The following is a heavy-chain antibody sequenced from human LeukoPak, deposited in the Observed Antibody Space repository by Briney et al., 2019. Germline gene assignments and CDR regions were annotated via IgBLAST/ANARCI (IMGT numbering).Heavy chain of an antibody. D-gene: IGHD1-26*01. J-gene: IGHJ4*02. CDR3: TTRGGSFSIFDY. V-gene: IGHV3-15*01. Sequence: GGSLRLSCAASGFTFSNAWMSWVRQAPGKGLEWVGSIKSKTEGGTTDYAAPVKGRFTISRDDSKNTLYLQMNSLKTEDTAVYYCTTRGGSFSIFDYWGQGTLVTVSS. CDR2: IKSKTEGGTT. CDR1: GFTFSNAW.